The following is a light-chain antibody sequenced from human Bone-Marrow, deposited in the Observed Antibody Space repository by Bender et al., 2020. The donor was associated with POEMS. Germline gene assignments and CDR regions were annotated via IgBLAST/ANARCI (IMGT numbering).Light chain of an antibody. CDR1: SSDVGYNDY. J-gene: IGLJ1*01. CDR3: TSYAISKTYV. Sequence: QSALTQPASVSGSPGQSITISCIGTSSDVGYNDYVSWYQQHPGRAPKVIIFDVTDRPSGVSNRFSGSKSGNTASLTISGLQSDDEADYYCTSYAISKTYVFGSGTTVTVL. CDR2: DVT. V-gene: IGLV2-14*03.